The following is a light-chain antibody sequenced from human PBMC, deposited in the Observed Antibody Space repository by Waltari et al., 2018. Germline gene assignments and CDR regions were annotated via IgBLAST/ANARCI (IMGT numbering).Light chain of an antibody. V-gene: IGKV1-9*01. CDR2: AAS. CDR1: QGISNY. Sequence: IQLTQSPSSLSASVGDRVTIPCRASQGISNYLAWYQQKPGKAPKLLIYAASTLQSVVPSRFSGSGSGTDFTLTISSLQPEDFATYYCQQLNSYQWTFGQGTKVEIK. J-gene: IGKJ1*01. CDR3: QQLNSYQWT.